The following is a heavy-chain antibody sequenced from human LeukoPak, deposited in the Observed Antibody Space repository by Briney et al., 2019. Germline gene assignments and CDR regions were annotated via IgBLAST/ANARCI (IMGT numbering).Heavy chain of an antibody. Sequence: VSVKVSCKASGYTFTGYYMHWVRQAPGQGLEWMGRINPNSGGTNYAQKFQGRVTMTRDTSISTAYMELSRLRSDDTAVYYCARTREGYYYGSGSYSVNWFDPWGQGTLVTVSS. J-gene: IGHJ5*02. CDR1: GYTFTGYY. CDR2: INPNSGGT. D-gene: IGHD3-10*01. V-gene: IGHV1-2*06. CDR3: ARTREGYYYGSGSYSVNWFDP.